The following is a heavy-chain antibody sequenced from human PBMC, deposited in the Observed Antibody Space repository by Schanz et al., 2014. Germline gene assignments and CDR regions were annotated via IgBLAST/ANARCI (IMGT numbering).Heavy chain of an antibody. V-gene: IGHV3-30*18. Sequence: QVQLVESGGGVVQPGRSLRLSCAGSGFSFSDYGMHWVRQAPGRGLEWVAVISYHGSERYYADSVKGRFTISRDNSKNTLYLQMNSPGAEDAALYYCAKDLNRVATAPQSWGQGTLVTVSS. CDR2: ISYHGSER. CDR1: GFSFSDYG. J-gene: IGHJ5*02. CDR3: AKDLNRVATAPQS. D-gene: IGHD5-12*01.